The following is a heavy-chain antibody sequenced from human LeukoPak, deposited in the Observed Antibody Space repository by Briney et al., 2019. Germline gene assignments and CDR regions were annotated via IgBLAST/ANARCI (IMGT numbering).Heavy chain of an antibody. CDR3: AKLTGYCSGGSCYPIDY. CDR1: RFTFSSYA. Sequence: GGSLRLSCAASRFTFSSYAMSWVRQAPGKGLEWVSAISGSGGSTYYADSVKGRFTISRDNSKNTLYLQMNSLRAEDTAVYYCAKLTGYCSGGSCYPIDYWGQRTLVTVSS. D-gene: IGHD2-15*01. V-gene: IGHV3-23*01. CDR2: ISGSGGST. J-gene: IGHJ4*02.